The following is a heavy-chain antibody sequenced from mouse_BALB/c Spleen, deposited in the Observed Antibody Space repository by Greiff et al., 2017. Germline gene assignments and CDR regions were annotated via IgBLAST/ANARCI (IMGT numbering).Heavy chain of an antibody. CDR3: ASYYGSSSTAPYYFDY. J-gene: IGHJ2*01. CDR2: ISSGGST. D-gene: IGHD1-1*01. CDR1: GFTFSSYA. Sequence: DVKLVESGGGLVKPGGSLKLSCAASGFTFSSYAMSWVRQTPEKRLEWVASISSGGSTYYPDSVKGRFTISRDNARNILYLQMSSLRSEDTAMYYCASYYGSSSTAPYYFDYWGQGTTLTVSS. V-gene: IGHV5-6-5*01.